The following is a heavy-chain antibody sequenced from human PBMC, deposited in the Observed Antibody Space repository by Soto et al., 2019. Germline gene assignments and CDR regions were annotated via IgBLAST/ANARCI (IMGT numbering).Heavy chain of an antibody. J-gene: IGHJ2*01. CDR3: ARVAQPNWYFDL. D-gene: IGHD2-2*01. V-gene: IGHV4-59*01. CDR2: IYYRGST. Sequence: PSETLSLTCTVSGGSISSYYWSWIRQPPGKGLEWIGYIYYRGSTNYNPSLKSRVTISVDTSKNQFSLKLSSVTAADTAVYYCARVAQPNWYFDLWGRGTLVTVSS. CDR1: GGSISSYY.